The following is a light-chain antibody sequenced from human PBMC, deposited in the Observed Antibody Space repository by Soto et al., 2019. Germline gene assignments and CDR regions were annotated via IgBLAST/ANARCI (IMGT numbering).Light chain of an antibody. CDR1: SSDVGNYNY. Sequence: QSVLTQPPSASGSPGQSVTISCTGTSSDVGNYNYVSWYQQHPDKAPKLMIYEVSKRPSGVPDRFSGSKSGNTASLTVSGLQPDDEADYYCSSYAGSNNLVFGGGTQLTVL. V-gene: IGLV2-8*01. CDR2: EVS. CDR3: SSYAGSNNLV. J-gene: IGLJ2*01.